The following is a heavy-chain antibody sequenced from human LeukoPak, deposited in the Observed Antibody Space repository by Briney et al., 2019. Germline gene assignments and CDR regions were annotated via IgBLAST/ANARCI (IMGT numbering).Heavy chain of an antibody. J-gene: IGHJ4*02. CDR2: IYSGGST. CDR1: GFTVSINY. D-gene: IGHD6-19*01. Sequence: GGSLRLSCAASGFTVSINYMSWVRQAPGKGLEWVSVIYSGGSTYYADSVKGRFTISRHNSENTLYLQMNSLRAEDTAVYYCASRIAVAGTLYFDYWGQGTLVTVSS. CDR3: ASRIAVAGTLYFDY. V-gene: IGHV3-53*04.